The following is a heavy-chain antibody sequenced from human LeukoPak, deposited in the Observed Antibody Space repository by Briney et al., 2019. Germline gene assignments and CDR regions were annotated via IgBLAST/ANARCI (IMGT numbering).Heavy chain of an antibody. CDR2: IYYTQST. CDR3: ARDQDCTSTSCYSTSGMDV. Sequence: SQSLSLTCTVSGCSISIGDYYWSWIRQPPGKGLEWIGYIYYTQSTYYHPSVKSRFPITVHTTKNQCSFKLSSVTEADTDVHYCARDQDCTSTSCYSTSGMDVWGKGKTAIVSS. CDR1: GCSISIGDYY. J-gene: IGHJ6*04. D-gene: IGHD2-2*01. V-gene: IGHV4-30-4*01.